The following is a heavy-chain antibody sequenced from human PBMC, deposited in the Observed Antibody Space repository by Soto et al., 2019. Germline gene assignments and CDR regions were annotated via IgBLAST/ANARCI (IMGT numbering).Heavy chain of an antibody. CDR2: IYSGGST. Sequence: EVQLVESGGGLVQPGGSLRLSCAASGVTVSSNYMSWVRQAPGKGLEWVSVIYSGGSTYYADSVKGRFTISRDNSKNTLYHQMNSLRDEDTAVYYCARDGYNYGGGYFDYWGQGTLVTDSS. J-gene: IGHJ4*02. V-gene: IGHV3-66*01. CDR1: GVTVSSNY. CDR3: ARDGYNYGGGYFDY. D-gene: IGHD5-18*01.